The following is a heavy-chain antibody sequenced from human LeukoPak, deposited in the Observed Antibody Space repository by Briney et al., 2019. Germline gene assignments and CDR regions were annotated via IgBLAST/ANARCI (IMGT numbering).Heavy chain of an antibody. J-gene: IGHJ4*02. V-gene: IGHV1-69*13. Sequence: SVKVSCKVSGGIFSSYAISWVRQAPGQGLEWMVGIILIFGTANYAQKFQGRVTITADVSTTTAYMELSSLRSEDTAVYYCARKLHYDTIGFDYWAQGTLVTVSS. CDR3: ARKLHYDTIGFDY. D-gene: IGHD3-22*01. CDR1: GGIFSSYA. CDR2: IILIFGTA.